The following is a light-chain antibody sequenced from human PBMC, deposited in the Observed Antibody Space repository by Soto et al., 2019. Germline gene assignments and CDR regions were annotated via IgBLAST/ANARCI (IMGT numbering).Light chain of an antibody. Sequence: EIVLTQSPATLSLSPGERATLSCRASQSVRTSLAWYQQKPDQAPRLLIYDASNRATGIPARFSGSGSGTDFTLTISPLEPEDFAVYYCQQRSDWPVTFGPGTKVDNK. J-gene: IGKJ3*01. V-gene: IGKV3-11*01. CDR1: QSVRTS. CDR2: DAS. CDR3: QQRSDWPVT.